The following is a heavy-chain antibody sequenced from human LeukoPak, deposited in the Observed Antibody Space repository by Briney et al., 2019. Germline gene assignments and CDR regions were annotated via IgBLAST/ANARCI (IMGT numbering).Heavy chain of an antibody. CDR1: GYTFTSYY. D-gene: IGHD6-6*01. CDR2: INPSGGST. Sequence: HVASVKVSCKASGYTFTSYYMHWVRQAPGQGLEWMGIINPSGGSTSYAQKFQGRVTMTRDMSSSTVYMELSSLRSEDTAVYYCATEAVVDRQLVPDYWGQGTLVTVSS. CDR3: ATEAVVDRQLVPDY. V-gene: IGHV1-46*01. J-gene: IGHJ4*02.